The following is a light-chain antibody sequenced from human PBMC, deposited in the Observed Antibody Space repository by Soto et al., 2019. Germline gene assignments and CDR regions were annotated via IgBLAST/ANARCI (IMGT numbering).Light chain of an antibody. Sequence: DIQVTQSPSSLSASVGDRVTITCRASQNINFFLNWYHQKPGQAPKLLIYAATRLRSGVPSRFSGSESGTDFTLTSSSLHPEDFATYYCQQSYSTPQTFGQGTKVEIK. CDR1: QNINFF. J-gene: IGKJ1*01. V-gene: IGKV1-39*01. CDR3: QQSYSTPQT. CDR2: AAT.